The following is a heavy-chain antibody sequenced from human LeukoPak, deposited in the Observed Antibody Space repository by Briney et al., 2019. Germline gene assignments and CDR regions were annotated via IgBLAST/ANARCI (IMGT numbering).Heavy chain of an antibody. CDR3: ARELYDSSGYRHPAFDY. J-gene: IGHJ4*02. CDR2: INQDGTEK. CDR1: GFSFTTYW. V-gene: IGHV3-7*01. Sequence: GGSLRLSCAASGFSFTTYWMSWVRQAQGKGLEWVANINQDGTEKYYVDSVKGRFTISRDNVKNSLYLHMNSLRAEDTAVYYCARELYDSSGYRHPAFDYWGQGTLVTVSS. D-gene: IGHD3-22*01.